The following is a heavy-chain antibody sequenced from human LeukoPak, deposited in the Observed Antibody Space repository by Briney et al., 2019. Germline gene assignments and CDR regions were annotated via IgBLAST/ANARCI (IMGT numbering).Heavy chain of an antibody. CDR3: ARSRFPYYRLSGADYYMDV. D-gene: IGHD3-10*01. J-gene: IGHJ6*03. CDR2: IIPIFGTT. CDR1: GYTFTGYY. Sequence: SVKVSCKASGYTFTGYYMHWVRQAPGQGLEWMGGIIPIFGTTNYAQKFQGRVTVKADKSTSTVYMELSSLRSADTAVYYCARSRFPYYRLSGADYYMDVWGKGTTVTVSS. V-gene: IGHV1-69*06.